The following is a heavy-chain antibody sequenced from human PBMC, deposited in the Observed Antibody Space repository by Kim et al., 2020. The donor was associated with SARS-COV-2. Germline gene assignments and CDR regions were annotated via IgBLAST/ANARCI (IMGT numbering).Heavy chain of an antibody. CDR1: GLTFSTFA. Sequence: GGSLRLSCAVSGLTFSTFAMNWVRQAPGKGLEWVSDISGSGGDTYYADSVKGRLAISRDNSKNMLYLQMNSLRAEDTAVYYCAAKPNLLGTQGPLDYWG. J-gene: IGHJ4*01. D-gene: IGHD1-26*01. V-gene: IGHV3-23*01. CDR2: ISGSGGDT. CDR3: AAKPNLLGTQGPLDY.